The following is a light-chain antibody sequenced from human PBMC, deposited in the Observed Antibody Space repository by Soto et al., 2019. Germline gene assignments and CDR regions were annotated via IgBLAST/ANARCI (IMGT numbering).Light chain of an antibody. CDR1: QDISTY. V-gene: IGKV1-27*01. CDR3: QKYNSAVFT. Sequence: DIQMTQSPSSLSASVGDRVTITCRASQDISTYLAWYQQRPGKVPELLIYAASTLQSGVPSRFSGSGSGTEFTLTISSLLPEDVATYYCQKYNSAVFTFGPGTKVDIK. J-gene: IGKJ3*01. CDR2: AAS.